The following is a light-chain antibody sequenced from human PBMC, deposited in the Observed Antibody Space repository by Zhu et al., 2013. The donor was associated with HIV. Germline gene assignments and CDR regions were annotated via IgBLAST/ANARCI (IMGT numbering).Light chain of an antibody. CDR1: QSVSTSF. Sequence: EIVLTQSPGTLSLSPGERATLSCRASQSVSTSFLAWYQQKVGQSPRLLIYSTSTRATGTPDRFSGSGSGTEFTLTISNMEPEDFAVYYCQQYGSSPLTFGGGTTLEIK. J-gene: IGKJ4*01. CDR2: STS. V-gene: IGKV3-20*01. CDR3: QQYGSSPLT.